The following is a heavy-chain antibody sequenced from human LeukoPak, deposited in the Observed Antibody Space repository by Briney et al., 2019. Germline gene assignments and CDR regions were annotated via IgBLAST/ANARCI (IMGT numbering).Heavy chain of an antibody. Sequence: GGSLRLSCAASGFTVSSNYMSWVRQAPGKGLEWVSVIYSGGSTYYADSVKGRSTISRDNSKNTLYPQMNSLRAEDTAVYYCARDWAPGYFDYWGQGTLVTVSS. J-gene: IGHJ4*02. CDR2: IYSGGST. V-gene: IGHV3-66*01. CDR1: GFTVSSNY. D-gene: IGHD3-16*01. CDR3: ARDWAPGYFDY.